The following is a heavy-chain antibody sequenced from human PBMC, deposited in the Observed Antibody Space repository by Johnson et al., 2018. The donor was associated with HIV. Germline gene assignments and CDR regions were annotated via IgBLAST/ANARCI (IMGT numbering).Heavy chain of an antibody. Sequence: VQLVESGGGVVRPGGSLRLSCAASGFTLDDYGMAWVRQAPGKGLEWVSYISSSGKSTNYADSVKGRFTISRDNAKNSLYLQMNSLRAEDTAVYYCARGAVLWFRADDAFDIWGQGTMVTVSS. D-gene: IGHD3-10*01. V-gene: IGHV3-48*04. CDR2: ISSSGKST. CDR1: GFTLDDYG. CDR3: ARGAVLWFRADDAFDI. J-gene: IGHJ3*02.